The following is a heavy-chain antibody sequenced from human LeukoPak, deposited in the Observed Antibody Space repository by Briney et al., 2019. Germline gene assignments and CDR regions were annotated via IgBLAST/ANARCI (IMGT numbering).Heavy chain of an antibody. CDR2: INHSGST. J-gene: IGHJ6*02. CDR1: GGSFSGYY. V-gene: IGHV4-34*01. CDR3: ARGGYTGYVLRYYYYYGMDV. D-gene: IGHD5-12*01. Sequence: SETLSLTCAVYGGSFSGYYWSSIRQPPGKGLEWIGEINHSGSTNYNPSLKSRVTISVDTSKNQFSLKLSSVSAADTAVYYCARGGYTGYVLRYYYYYGMDVWGQGTTVTVSS.